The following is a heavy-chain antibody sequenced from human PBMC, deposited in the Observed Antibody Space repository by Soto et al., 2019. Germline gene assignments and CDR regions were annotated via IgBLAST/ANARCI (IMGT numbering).Heavy chain of an antibody. CDR2: ISDSGTRT. J-gene: IGHJ6*02. CDR1: GFTFSSYA. Sequence: GGSLRLSCAAFGFTFSSYALSWVRQAPEKGLEWVSAISDSGTRTYYADSVNGRFSISRDYSKNTVFLQMTSLRTEDTAIYYCATPLPKSGAAPYYFTLDVWGQGTTVTVSS. CDR3: ATPLPKSGAAPYYFTLDV. D-gene: IGHD3-10*01. V-gene: IGHV3-23*01.